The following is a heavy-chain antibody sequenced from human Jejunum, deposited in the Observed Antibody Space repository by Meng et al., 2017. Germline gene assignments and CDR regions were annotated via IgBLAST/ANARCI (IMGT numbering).Heavy chain of an antibody. Sequence: ASVKVSCKASGYSFTGYKMHWVRQVPGQGLEWMGWINGNNGATNYAQKFQGRVTMTRDTSISTTYMEVSRLTFDDTAVFYCARSWIEIWTPDFDYWGQGKLVNGAS. CDR1: GYSFTGYK. J-gene: IGHJ4*02. CDR2: INGNNGAT. V-gene: IGHV1-2*02. D-gene: IGHD5-12*01. CDR3: ARSWIEIWTPDFDY.